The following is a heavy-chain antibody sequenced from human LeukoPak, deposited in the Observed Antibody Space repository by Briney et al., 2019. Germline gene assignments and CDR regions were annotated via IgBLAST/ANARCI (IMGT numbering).Heavy chain of an antibody. Sequence: SETLSLTCTVSGGSISSSSYYWSWIRQPPGKGLEWIGYIYYSGSTNYNPSLKSRVTISLDTSKTQFSLNVTSVTAADTAVYYCGRAAAGTRGAFDIWGQGTMVSVSS. CDR3: GRAAAGTRGAFDI. V-gene: IGHV4-61*01. CDR2: IYYSGST. J-gene: IGHJ3*02. D-gene: IGHD6-13*01. CDR1: GGSISSSSYY.